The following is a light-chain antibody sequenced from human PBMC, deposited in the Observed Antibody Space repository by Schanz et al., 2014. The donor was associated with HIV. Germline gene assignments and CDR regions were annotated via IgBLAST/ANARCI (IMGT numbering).Light chain of an antibody. CDR3: QQYGSSPT. V-gene: IGKV3-20*01. J-gene: IGKJ4*01. CDR2: DAS. CDR1: QSIGTY. Sequence: EFVLTQSPGTLSLSPGERATLSCRASQSIGTYLAWYQQKPGQAPRLLIYDASDRATGIPARFSGSGSGTDFTLTISRLEPEDFAVYYCQQYGSSPTFGGGTKVEIK.